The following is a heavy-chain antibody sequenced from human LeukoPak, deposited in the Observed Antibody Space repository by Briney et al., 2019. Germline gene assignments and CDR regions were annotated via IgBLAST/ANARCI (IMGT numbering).Heavy chain of an antibody. Sequence: GGSLRLSCAASGFTFSNYAMSWVRQAPGKGLEGVSGISGRGGSTYYGDSVKGRLTISRDNCKNTLYLQMDSLRAEDTAVYYCAKVGIRISLLVVVFTTADDWYFDLWGRGTMVTVSS. V-gene: IGHV3-23*01. CDR2: ISGRGGST. J-gene: IGHJ2*01. CDR1: GFTFSNYA. CDR3: AKVGIRISLLVVVFTTADDWYFDL. D-gene: IGHD3-22*01.